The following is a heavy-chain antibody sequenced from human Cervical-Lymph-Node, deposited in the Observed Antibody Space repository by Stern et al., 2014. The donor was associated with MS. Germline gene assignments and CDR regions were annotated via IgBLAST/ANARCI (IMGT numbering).Heavy chain of an antibody. CDR2: IHDSGST. CDR3: ATTRWDLFTWNWFDP. CDR1: GGSISSSGYY. D-gene: IGHD1-26*01. Sequence: VQLEESGPGLVKPSQTLSLTCTVSGGSISSSGYYWSWIRQPADKGLEWIGRIHDSGSTYYNPSLKSRVTISMDTAKHQFSLNLTSVTAADTAVYYCATTRWDLFTWNWFDPWGQGTLVTVSS. J-gene: IGHJ5*02. V-gene: IGHV4-61*02.